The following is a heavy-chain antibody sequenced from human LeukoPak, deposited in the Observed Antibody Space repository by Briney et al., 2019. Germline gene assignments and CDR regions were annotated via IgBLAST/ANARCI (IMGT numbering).Heavy chain of an antibody. J-gene: IGHJ3*02. V-gene: IGHV1-2*02. CDR2: INPNSGGT. CDR1: GYTFTGYY. D-gene: IGHD2-15*01. Sequence: ASVKVSCKASGYTFTGYYMHWVRQAPGQGLEWMGWINPNSGGTNYAQKFQGRVTMTRDTSISTAHMELSRLRSDDTAVYYCARDWAGYCSGGSCYVYDAFDIWGQGTMVTVSS. CDR3: ARDWAGYCSGGSCYVYDAFDI.